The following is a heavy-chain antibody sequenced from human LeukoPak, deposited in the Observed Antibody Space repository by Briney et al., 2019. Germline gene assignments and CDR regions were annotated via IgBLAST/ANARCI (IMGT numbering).Heavy chain of an antibody. D-gene: IGHD7-27*01. CDR2: ISGSGGGT. CDR1: GFTFSSYA. J-gene: IGHJ4*02. CDR3: AKTWGSKGRRDYYFNY. Sequence: QAGGSLRLSCAASGFTFSSYAMSWVRQAPGKGLEWVSAISGSGGGTYYADSVKGRFTISRDNSKNTLYLQMNSLRAEDTAVYYCAKTWGSKGRRDYYFNYWGQGTLVTVSS. V-gene: IGHV3-23*01.